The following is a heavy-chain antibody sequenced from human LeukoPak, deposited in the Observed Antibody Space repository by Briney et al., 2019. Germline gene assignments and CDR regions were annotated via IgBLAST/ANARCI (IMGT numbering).Heavy chain of an antibody. CDR2: IIPILGIA. CDR1: GGTFSSYA. Sequence: ASVKVSCKASGGTFSSYAISWVRQAPGQGLEWMGRIIPILGIANYAQKFQGRVTITADKSTSTAYMELSSLRSEDTAVYYCARDLLTGYYASGWFDPWGQGTLVTVS. V-gene: IGHV1-69*04. J-gene: IGHJ5*02. CDR3: ARDLLTGYYASGWFDP. D-gene: IGHD3-9*01.